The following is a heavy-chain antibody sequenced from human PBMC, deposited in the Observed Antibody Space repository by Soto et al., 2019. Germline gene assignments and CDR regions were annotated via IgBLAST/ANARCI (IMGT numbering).Heavy chain of an antibody. CDR1: GFTFGDYL. D-gene: IGHD2-8*01. CDR3: ARDVYEILGRVVRRLDS. Sequence: PGGYPIPSCAASGFTFGDYLMTWVREAPGQGMELAANLKRDGRERYYVDSVKGRFSVYRDNDKNSLYLQMNNLRPEDTAVYYCARDVYEILGRVVRRLDSWGQGT. V-gene: IGHV3-7*03. CDR2: LKRDGRER. J-gene: IGHJ4*02.